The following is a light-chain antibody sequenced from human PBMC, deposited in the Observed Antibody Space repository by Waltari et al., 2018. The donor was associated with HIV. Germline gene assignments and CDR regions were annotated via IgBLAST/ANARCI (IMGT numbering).Light chain of an antibody. J-gene: IGLJ2*01. Sequence: QSVLTQPPSASGTPGQRVTLPCSGSSSNIGSNTVNWYQQLPGTAPKLLIYSNNQRPSGVPDRFSGPKSGTSASLAISGLQSEDEADYYCAAWDDSLNGPVFGGGTKLTVL. CDR1: SSNIGSNT. V-gene: IGLV1-44*01. CDR2: SNN. CDR3: AAWDDSLNGPV.